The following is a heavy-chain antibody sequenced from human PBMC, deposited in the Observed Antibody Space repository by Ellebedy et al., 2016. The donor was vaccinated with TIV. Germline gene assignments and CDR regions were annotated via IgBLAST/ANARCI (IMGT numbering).Heavy chain of an antibody. CDR1: GDSISSGGYQ. CDR2: IYYSGST. CDR3: ARGQRSEGNLH. Sequence: SETLSLXXIVSGDSISSGGYQWSWIRQHPGKGLEWIGYIYYSGSTYYNPSLKSRVSISVDTSKNQFSLKLSSVTAADTAVYYCARGQRSEGNLHWGQGTLVTVSS. V-gene: IGHV4-31*03. J-gene: IGHJ4*02. D-gene: IGHD3-3*01.